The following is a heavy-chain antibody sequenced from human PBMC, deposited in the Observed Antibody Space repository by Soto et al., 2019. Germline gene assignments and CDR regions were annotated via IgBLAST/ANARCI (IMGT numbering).Heavy chain of an antibody. CDR1: GYSFTSYW. D-gene: IGHD3-3*01. J-gene: IGHJ4*02. CDR2: IDPSDSYT. Sequence: PGDSLKISCKGSGYSFTSYWISWVRQMPGKGLEWMGRIDPSDSYTNYSPSFQGHVTISADKSISTAYLQWSSLKASDTAMYYCARQEGGYYDFWSDNNFDYWGQGTLVTVSS. CDR3: ARQEGGYYDFWSDNNFDY. V-gene: IGHV5-10-1*01.